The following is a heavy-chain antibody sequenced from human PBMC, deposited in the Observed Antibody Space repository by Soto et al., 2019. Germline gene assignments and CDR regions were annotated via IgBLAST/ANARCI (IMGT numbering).Heavy chain of an antibody. V-gene: IGHV3-7*04. Sequence: EVQLVESGGGLVQPGESLRLSCAASGFTFSAFWMTWLRQAPGKGLEWVANIKRDGTVTHYGDSVEGRCTLSGDNAQNSSLLQLNILSLEDTAMYYCSRDLSPPGEFFYYAFDVWGQGTFVAVSS. CDR2: IKRDGTVT. J-gene: IGHJ3*01. CDR1: GFTFSAFW. D-gene: IGHD2-21*01. CDR3: SRDLSPPGEFFYYAFDV.